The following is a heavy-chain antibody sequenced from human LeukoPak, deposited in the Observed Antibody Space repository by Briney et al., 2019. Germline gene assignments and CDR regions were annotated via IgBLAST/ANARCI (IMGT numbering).Heavy chain of an antibody. D-gene: IGHD2-2*01. J-gene: IGHJ4*02. CDR2: IKSKTDGGTT. V-gene: IGHV3-15*01. CDR3: TTLTPLSSSTSCYPFY. Sequence: GGSLRPSCAASGFTFSNAWMSWVRQAPGKGLEWVGRIKSKTDGGTTDYAAPVKGRFTISRDDSKNTLYLQMNSLKTEDTAVYYCTTLTPLSSSTSCYPFYWGQGTLVTVSS. CDR1: GFTFSNAW.